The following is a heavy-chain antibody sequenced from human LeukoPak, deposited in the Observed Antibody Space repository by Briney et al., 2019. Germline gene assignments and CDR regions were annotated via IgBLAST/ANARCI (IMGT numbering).Heavy chain of an antibody. V-gene: IGHV1-3*01. J-gene: IGHJ5*02. CDR3: ATERLGDTWFDP. CDR2: ITGADGDT. D-gene: IGHD3-10*01. Sequence: ASVKVSCKASGYTFSGNVMHWVRQAPGQRPEWMGWITGADGDTKYSQRLQDRVTITRDTSANTVYMELNSLRFEDTAVYYCATERLGDTWFDPWGQGTLVTVSS. CDR1: GYTFSGNV.